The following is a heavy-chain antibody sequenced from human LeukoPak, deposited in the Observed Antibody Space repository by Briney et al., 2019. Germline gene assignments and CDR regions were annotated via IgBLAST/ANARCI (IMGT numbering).Heavy chain of an antibody. CDR3: AKRALWYEDY. J-gene: IGHJ4*02. V-gene: IGHV3-23*01. CDR2: ISGSGGST. D-gene: IGHD6-13*01. Sequence: GGSLRLSCAASGFTFSSYAMSWVRQAPGKGREWVSAISGSGGSTYYADSVKGRFTISRDNFKNTLYLQLNSLRAEDTDVYYCAKRALWYEDYWGQGTLVTVSS. CDR1: GFTFSSYA.